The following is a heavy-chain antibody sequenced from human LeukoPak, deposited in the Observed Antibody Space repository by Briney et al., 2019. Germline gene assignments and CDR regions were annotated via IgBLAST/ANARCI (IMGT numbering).Heavy chain of an antibody. CDR2: IYSSGNI. CDR3: ARLRTSSHPDYYGMDV. D-gene: IGHD6-6*01. V-gene: IGHV4-59*08. Sequence: SETLSLTCTVSGDSISSYYWSWIRQPPGKGLEWIGFIYSSGNINYNPSLKSRVTLSVDTSKNQFSLKLSSVTAADTAVYYCARLRTSSHPDYYGMDVWGQGTTVTVSS. CDR1: GDSISSYY. J-gene: IGHJ6*02.